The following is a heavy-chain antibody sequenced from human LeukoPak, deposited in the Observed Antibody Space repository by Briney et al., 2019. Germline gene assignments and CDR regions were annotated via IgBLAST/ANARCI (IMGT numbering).Heavy chain of an antibody. CDR1: GFTFSSYS. CDR2: ISSSSSTI. Sequence: GGSLRLSCAASGFTFSSYSMNWVRQAPGKGLEWVSYISSSSSTIYYADSVKGRFTISRDNAKNSLYLQMNSLRAEDTAVYYCARVGKRFLEWFPKMGYYYYYMDVWGKGTTVTVSS. CDR3: ARVGKRFLEWFPKMGYYYYYMDV. V-gene: IGHV3-48*04. J-gene: IGHJ6*03. D-gene: IGHD3-3*01.